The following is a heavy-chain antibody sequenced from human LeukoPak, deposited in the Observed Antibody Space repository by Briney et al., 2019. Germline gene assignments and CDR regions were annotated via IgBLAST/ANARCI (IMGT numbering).Heavy chain of an antibody. D-gene: IGHD4-17*01. J-gene: IGHJ4*02. CDR3: ARDLRTTSIPYGDYMYYFDY. CDR2: INPSSGGT. Sequence: ASVTVSFKASGYTFTGYYMHWVRQAPGQGLEWMGWINPSSGGTNYAQKFQGRVTMTRDTSISTAYMELSRLRSDDTAVYYCARDLRTTSIPYGDYMYYFDYWGQGTLVTVSS. V-gene: IGHV1-2*02. CDR1: GYTFTGYY.